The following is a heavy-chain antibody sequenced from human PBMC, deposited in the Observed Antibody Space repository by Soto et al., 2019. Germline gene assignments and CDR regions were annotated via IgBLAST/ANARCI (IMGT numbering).Heavy chain of an antibody. Sequence: ASVKVSCKASGYTFTSYGISWVRQAPGQGLEWMGWISPINGKANYAQKLQGRVTITTDESTSTAYMELSSLRSEDTAVYYCARSQGSSTSLEIYYYYYYGMDVWGQGTTVTV. CDR2: ISPINGKA. J-gene: IGHJ6*02. D-gene: IGHD2-2*01. CDR3: ARSQGSSTSLEIYYYYYYGMDV. CDR1: GYTFTSYG. V-gene: IGHV1-18*01.